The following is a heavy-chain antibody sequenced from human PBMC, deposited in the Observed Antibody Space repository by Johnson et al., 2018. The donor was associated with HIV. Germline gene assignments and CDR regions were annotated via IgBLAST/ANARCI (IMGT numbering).Heavy chain of an antibody. CDR2: IGTTDDT. CDR3: VRESLRRIPVSGPGDAAFDI. Sequence: VQLVESGGGLVQPGGSLRLSCAASGFTFSSYWMSWVRQVTGKGLEWVSAIGTTDDTYYPASVKGRFTISRDDAKDSLYLQINSLRAGDTAVYYCVRESLRRIPVSGPGDAAFDIWGLGTKVTVSS. V-gene: IGHV3-13*01. CDR1: GFTFSSYW. J-gene: IGHJ3*02. D-gene: IGHD6-19*01.